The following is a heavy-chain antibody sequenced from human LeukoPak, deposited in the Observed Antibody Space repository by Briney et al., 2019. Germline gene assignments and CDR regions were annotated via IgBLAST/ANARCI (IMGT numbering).Heavy chain of an antibody. J-gene: IGHJ4*02. Sequence: GGSLRLSCAASGFTFSDYYMSWIRQAPGKGLEWVSYISSSGSTIYYADSVKGRFTISRDNAKNSLYLQMNGLRAEDTAVYYCARVRGYSGYEYYFDYWGQGTLVTVSS. CDR3: ARVRGYSGYEYYFDY. D-gene: IGHD5-12*01. CDR1: GFTFSDYY. V-gene: IGHV3-11*01. CDR2: ISSSGSTI.